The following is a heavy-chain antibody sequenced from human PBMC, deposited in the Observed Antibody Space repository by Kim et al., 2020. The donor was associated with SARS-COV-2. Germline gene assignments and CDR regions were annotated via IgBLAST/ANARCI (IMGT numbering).Heavy chain of an antibody. V-gene: IGHV5-51*01. D-gene: IGHD3-10*01. J-gene: IGHJ4*02. CDR2: DT. CDR3: ARGNMVPFDY. Sequence: DTRYSPSFQGQVTISADKSISTAYLQWSSLKASDTAMYYCARGNMVPFDYWGQGTLVTVSS.